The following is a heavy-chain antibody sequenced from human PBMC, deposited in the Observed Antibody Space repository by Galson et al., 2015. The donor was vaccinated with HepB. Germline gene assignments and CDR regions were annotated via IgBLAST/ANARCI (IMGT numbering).Heavy chain of an antibody. Sequence: SLRLSCAASGFTFSSYGMHWVRQAPGKGLEWVAVISYDGSNKYYADSVKGRFTISGDNSKNTLYLQMNSLRAEDTAVYYCAKDRERGYFDLWGRGTLVTVSS. CDR1: GFTFSSYG. J-gene: IGHJ2*01. CDR3: AKDRERGYFDL. CDR2: ISYDGSNK. V-gene: IGHV3-30*18.